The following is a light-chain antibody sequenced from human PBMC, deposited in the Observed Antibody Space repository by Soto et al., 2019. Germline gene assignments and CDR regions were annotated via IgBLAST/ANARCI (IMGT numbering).Light chain of an antibody. CDR1: EDVRHD. Sequence: AIQVTQSPSSLSASVGDRVTITCRTSEDVRHDLAWFQQRPGKAPNLLIYSATRLQSGVPSRFSGSGSGTDFTLTISRLEPEDSAVYYCQQYGSSPTWTFGQGTKVEI. V-gene: IGKV1-6*01. CDR3: QQYGSSPTWT. CDR2: SAT. J-gene: IGKJ1*01.